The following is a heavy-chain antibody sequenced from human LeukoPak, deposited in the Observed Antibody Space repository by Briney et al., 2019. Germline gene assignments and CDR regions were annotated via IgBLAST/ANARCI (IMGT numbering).Heavy chain of an antibody. CDR1: GYTFTSYW. V-gene: IGHV5-51*01. D-gene: IGHD3-10*01. Sequence: GGSLKISCKGSGYTFTSYWIGWVRQIPGKGLEWVGIIYPGDSDTRYSPSFQGQVTISADKSISTAYLQWSSLKASDTAMYYCAIRPYYGSGSYFDYWGQGTLVTVSS. J-gene: IGHJ4*02. CDR2: IYPGDSDT. CDR3: AIRPYYGSGSYFDY.